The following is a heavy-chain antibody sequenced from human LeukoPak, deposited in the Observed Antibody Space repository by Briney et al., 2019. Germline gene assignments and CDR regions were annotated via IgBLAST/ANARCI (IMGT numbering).Heavy chain of an antibody. CDR2: ISSSSSTI. J-gene: IGHJ4*02. CDR3: ARDGDSYGFSFDY. Sequence: GGSLRLSCAASGFTFSSYSMNWVRQAPGKGLEWVSYISSSSSTIYYADSVKGRFTISRDNAKSSLYLQTNSLRAEDTAVYYCARDGDSYGFSFDYWGQGTLVTVSS. CDR1: GFTFSSYS. D-gene: IGHD5-18*01. V-gene: IGHV3-48*01.